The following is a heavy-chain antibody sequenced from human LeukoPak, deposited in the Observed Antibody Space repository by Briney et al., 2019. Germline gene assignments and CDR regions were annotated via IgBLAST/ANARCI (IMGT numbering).Heavy chain of an antibody. D-gene: IGHD1-26*01. Sequence: GGTLRLSCEASGFTFSSYAMSWVRQAPGSGLEWVSAIFGSGGTTYYADSVRGRFTISRDNSKNTLYLRMNSLRAEDTAVYYCAKGLNSGTYPYLDHWGQGTLVTVSS. V-gene: IGHV3-23*01. CDR3: AKGLNSGTYPYLDH. CDR1: GFTFSSYA. J-gene: IGHJ4*02. CDR2: IFGSGGTT.